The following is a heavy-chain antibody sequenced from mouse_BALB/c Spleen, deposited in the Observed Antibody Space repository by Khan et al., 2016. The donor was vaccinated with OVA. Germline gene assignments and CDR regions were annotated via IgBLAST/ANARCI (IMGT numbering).Heavy chain of an antibody. CDR3: ARGYFGNYEFAY. Sequence: QVQLQQPGAELVKPGASVKLSCKTSDYTFTSYWIQWVKQRPGQGLGWIGEIFPGTGTTYYNENFKGKATLTIDTSSTTAYMQLSSLTSEDSDVYFCARGYFGNYEFAYWGQGTLVTVSS. CDR1: DYTFTSYW. J-gene: IGHJ3*01. CDR2: IFPGTGTT. D-gene: IGHD2-1*01. V-gene: IGHV1S132*01.